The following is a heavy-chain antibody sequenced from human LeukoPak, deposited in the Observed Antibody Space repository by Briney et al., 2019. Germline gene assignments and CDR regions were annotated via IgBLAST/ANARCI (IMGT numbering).Heavy chain of an antibody. CDR1: VFTFSSYW. V-gene: IGHV3-7*03. Sequence: GGSLRLSCAASVFTFSSYWMTWVRQAPGKGLEWVANIKQDGSEKYYVDSVKGRFTISRDNSKNTLYLQMNSLRAEDTAVYYCAKRNHYWGQGTLVTVSS. J-gene: IGHJ4*02. D-gene: IGHD1-14*01. CDR3: AKRNHY. CDR2: IKQDGSEK.